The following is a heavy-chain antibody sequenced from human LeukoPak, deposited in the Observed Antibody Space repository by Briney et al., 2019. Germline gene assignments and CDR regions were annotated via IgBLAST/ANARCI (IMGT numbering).Heavy chain of an antibody. J-gene: IGHJ4*02. CDR2: ISYDGSNK. CDR3: AKAGSSGWYKSPFDY. D-gene: IGHD6-19*01. Sequence: PGGSLRLSCAASGFTFSSYGMHWVRQAPGKGLEWVAAISYDGSNKYYADSVKGRFTISRDNSKNTLYLQMNSLRAEDTAVYYCAKAGSSGWYKSPFDYWGQGTLVTVSS. V-gene: IGHV3-30*18. CDR1: GFTFSSYG.